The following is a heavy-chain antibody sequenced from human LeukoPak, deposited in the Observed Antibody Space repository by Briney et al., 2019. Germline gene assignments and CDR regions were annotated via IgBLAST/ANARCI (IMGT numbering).Heavy chain of an antibody. D-gene: IGHD3-10*01. J-gene: IGHJ4*02. V-gene: IGHV1-2*02. CDR2: ISPNSSGT. Sequence: ASVKVSCTASGYTFTGYYMHWVRQAPGPGLEWMGWISPNSSGTNYAQTFQGRVTMTMYTSISKAYMELGRLRSDDAAVYYCARAGAYGSGSYLSYWGQGTLVTVSS. CDR1: GYTFTGYY. CDR3: ARAGAYGSGSYLSY.